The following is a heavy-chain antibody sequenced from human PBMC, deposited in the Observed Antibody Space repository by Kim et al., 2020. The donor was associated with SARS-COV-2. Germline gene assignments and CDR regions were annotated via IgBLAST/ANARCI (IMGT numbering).Heavy chain of an antibody. CDR2: IKQDGSEK. CDR1: GFTLSSYW. D-gene: IGHD6-13*01. J-gene: IGHJ4*02. CDR3: ARQSGSSWHFDY. Sequence: GGSLRLSCAASGFTLSSYWMSWVRQAPGKGLEWVANIKQDGSEKYYLDSVKGRFTISRDNAKNSLYLQMNSLRAEDTAVYYCARQSGSSWHFDYWGQGTLVTVSS. V-gene: IGHV3-7*01.